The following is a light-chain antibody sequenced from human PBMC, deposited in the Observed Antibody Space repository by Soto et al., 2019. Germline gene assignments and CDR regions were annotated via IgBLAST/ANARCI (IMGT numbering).Light chain of an antibody. CDR3: QEYNTWPWT. J-gene: IGKJ1*01. CDR1: QSVNSNY. V-gene: IGKV3-20*01. Sequence: DIVLTQSPGTLSLSPGERATLSCRASQSVNSNYLAWYQQKPGQAARLLIYGASSRATGIPDRFSGVGSGTDFTLTISRLEPEDFAVYYCQEYNTWPWTFGQGTKVDIK. CDR2: GAS.